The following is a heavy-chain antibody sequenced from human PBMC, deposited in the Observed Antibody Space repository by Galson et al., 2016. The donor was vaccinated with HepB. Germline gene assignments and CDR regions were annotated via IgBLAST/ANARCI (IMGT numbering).Heavy chain of an antibody. CDR1: GYTFTTYS. CDR3: ARTYYYDNSGYYRVFDI. D-gene: IGHD3-22*01. J-gene: IGHJ3*02. Sequence: SVKVSCKASGYTFTTYSISWVRQAPGQGLEWMGWISTYNGNTNYAPKPQGRVTMTTDTSTSTAYMELSSLTSDDAAVYYCARTYYYDNSGYYRVFDIWGQGTMVTVSS. CDR2: ISTYNGNT. V-gene: IGHV1-18*01.